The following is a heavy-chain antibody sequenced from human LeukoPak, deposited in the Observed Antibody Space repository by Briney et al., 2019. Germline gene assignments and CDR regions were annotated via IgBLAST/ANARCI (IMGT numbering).Heavy chain of an antibody. J-gene: IGHJ4*02. CDR1: GFTFRSYW. CDR3: ASAYYHYYFDY. Sequence: GYLRLSCEASGFTFRSYWMHWVRQAPGTGLVWVSRINGDGSSTSYADSVKGRFTISRDNAKNTLYLQMNSLRAEDSAVYYRASAYYHYYFDYWGQGTLVTVSS. CDR2: INGDGSST. V-gene: IGHV3-74*01. D-gene: IGHD3-16*01.